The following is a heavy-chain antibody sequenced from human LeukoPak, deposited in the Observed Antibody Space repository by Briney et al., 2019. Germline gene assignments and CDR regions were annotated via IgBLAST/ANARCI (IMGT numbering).Heavy chain of an antibody. CDR1: GGSLSSGGYY. J-gene: IGHJ5*02. D-gene: IGHD5-18*01. CDR2: IYYSGST. CDR3: ARVRFGAAMASRFDP. Sequence: PSETLSLTCTVSGGSLSSGGYYWSWIRQHPGKGVEWIGYIYYSGSTYYNPSLKSRVTISVDTSKNQFSLKLSSVTAADTAVYYCARVRFGAAMASRFDPWGQGNPGHRLL. V-gene: IGHV4-31*03.